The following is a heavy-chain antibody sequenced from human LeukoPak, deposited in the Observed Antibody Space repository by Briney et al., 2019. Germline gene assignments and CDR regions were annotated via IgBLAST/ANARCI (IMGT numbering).Heavy chain of an antibody. CDR2: ISGSGGST. J-gene: IGHJ4*02. V-gene: IGHV3-23*01. CDR3: AKDRLRDYGSGSYYKVRDYFDY. CDR1: GFTFSSYA. D-gene: IGHD3-10*01. Sequence: PGGSLRLSCAASGFTFSSYAMSWVRQAPGKGLEWVSAISGSGGSTYYADPVKGRFTISRDNSKNTLYLQMNSLRAEDTAVYYCAKDRLRDYGSGSYYKVRDYFDYWGQGTLVTVSS.